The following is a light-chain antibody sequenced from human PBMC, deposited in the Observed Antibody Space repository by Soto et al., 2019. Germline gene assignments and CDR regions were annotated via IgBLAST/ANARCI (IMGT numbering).Light chain of an antibody. CDR1: QSVSSN. CDR3: QQYDNWPRT. CDR2: GAS. J-gene: IGKJ1*01. Sequence: EIVMTQSPATLSVSPGERATLSCRASQSVSSNLAWYQQNPGQAPRLLIYGASTRATGIPARFSGSGSGTEFTLTVNSLQSEDFAVYYCQQYDNWPRTFGQGTKVEVK. V-gene: IGKV3-15*01.